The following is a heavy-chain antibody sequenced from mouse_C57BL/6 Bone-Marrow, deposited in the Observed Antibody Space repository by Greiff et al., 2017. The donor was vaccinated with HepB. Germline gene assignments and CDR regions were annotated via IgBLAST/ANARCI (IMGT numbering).Heavy chain of an antibody. CDR3: ARDPVLLRYHNWYFDV. D-gene: IGHD1-1*01. V-gene: IGHV5-16*01. Sequence: EVQRVESEGGLVQPGSSMKLSCTASGFTFSDYYMAWVSQVQEKGLEWVANINYDGSSTYYLDSLKSSFIISRDNAKKILYLQMSSLKSEDTATYYCARDPVLLRYHNWYFDVWGTGTTVTVSS. CDR2: INYDGSST. J-gene: IGHJ1*03. CDR1: GFTFSDYY.